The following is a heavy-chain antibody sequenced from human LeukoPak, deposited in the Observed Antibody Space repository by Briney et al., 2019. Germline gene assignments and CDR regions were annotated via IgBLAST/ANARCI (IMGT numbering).Heavy chain of an antibody. D-gene: IGHD5-24*01. CDR3: TRSDDFDI. J-gene: IGHJ3*02. V-gene: IGHV3-15*01. CDR2: IISKTDGGTT. CDR1: GFTFTNAW. Sequence: EGSLRLSCAASGFTFTNAWMSWVRQAPGKGLEWFGRIISKTDGGTTDYAAPVKGRFTISRDDSKNTLYLHMNSLKTEDTAVYFCTRSDDFDIWGQGTMVTVS.